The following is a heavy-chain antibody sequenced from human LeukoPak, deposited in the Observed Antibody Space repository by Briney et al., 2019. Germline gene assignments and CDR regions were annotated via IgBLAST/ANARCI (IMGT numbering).Heavy chain of an antibody. CDR1: GFTFSSYE. D-gene: IGHD4-23*01. CDR3: ARDLGGNSAAW. Sequence: GGSLRLSCAASGFTFSSYEMNWVRQAPGKGLEWVSYISSSGSTIYYADSVKGRFTISRDNAKNSLYLQMNSLRAEDTSVYYCARDLGGNSAAWWGQGTLVTVSS. CDR2: ISSSGSTI. J-gene: IGHJ4*02. V-gene: IGHV3-48*03.